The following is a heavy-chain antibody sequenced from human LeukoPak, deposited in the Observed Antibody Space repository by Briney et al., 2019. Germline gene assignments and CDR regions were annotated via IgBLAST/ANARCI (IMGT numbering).Heavy chain of an antibody. V-gene: IGHV1-2*02. Sequence: ASVKVSCKASGYTFTGYYMHWVRQAPGQGLEWMGWINSNSGGTNYAQKFQGRVTMTRDTSISTAYMELSRLRSDDTAVYYCARTWKYYDILTGYAIDYWGQGTLVTVSS. CDR1: GYTFTGYY. J-gene: IGHJ4*02. D-gene: IGHD3-9*01. CDR3: ARTWKYYDILTGYAIDY. CDR2: INSNSGGT.